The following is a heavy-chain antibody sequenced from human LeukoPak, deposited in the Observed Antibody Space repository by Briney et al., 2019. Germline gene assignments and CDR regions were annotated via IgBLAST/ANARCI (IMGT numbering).Heavy chain of an antibody. J-gene: IGHJ4*02. Sequence: PGGSLTLSCAASGFTFSSYAMSWLRQAPGKGLEWVSAISCSGGSTYYADSVKGRFTISRDNSKNTLYLQMNSLRAEDTAVYYCAKDSILTGYSLFDYWGQGTLVTVSS. D-gene: IGHD3-9*01. CDR3: AKDSILTGYSLFDY. CDR2: ISCSGGST. CDR1: GFTFSSYA. V-gene: IGHV3-23*01.